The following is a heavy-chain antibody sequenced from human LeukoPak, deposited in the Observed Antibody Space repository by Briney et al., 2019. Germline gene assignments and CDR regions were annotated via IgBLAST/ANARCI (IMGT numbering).Heavy chain of an antibody. CDR2: IKQDGSQQ. D-gene: IGHD1-26*01. Sequence: PGGSLRLSCAVSGFSFSTYWMSWVRQAPRKGLEWVANIKQDGSQQYYVDSVKGRFTISRDNAKNSLYLQMNSLRLEDTAVYYCARGGGATDQWGQGTLVTVSS. CDR1: GFSFSTYW. J-gene: IGHJ4*02. CDR3: ARGGGATDQ. V-gene: IGHV3-7*04.